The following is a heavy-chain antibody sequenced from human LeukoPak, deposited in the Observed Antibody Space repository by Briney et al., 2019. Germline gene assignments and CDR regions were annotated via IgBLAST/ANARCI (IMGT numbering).Heavy chain of an antibody. J-gene: IGHJ4*02. D-gene: IGHD3-16*01. CDR3: AKIRLRPVDYFDY. Sequence: GGSLRLSCAASGFAFSSYAMSWVRQAPGKGLEWVSAISGSGGSTYYADSVKGRFTISRDNSKNTLYLQMNSLRAEDTAVYYCAKIRLRPVDYFDYWGQGTLVTVSS. CDR2: ISGSGGST. V-gene: IGHV3-23*01. CDR1: GFAFSSYA.